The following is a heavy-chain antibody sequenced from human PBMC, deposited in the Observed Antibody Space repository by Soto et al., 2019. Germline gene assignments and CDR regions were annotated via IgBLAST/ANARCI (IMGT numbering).Heavy chain of an antibody. V-gene: IGHV3-23*01. CDR3: AKDSWDIVVVLRPALGW. D-gene: IGHD2-2*01. CDR2: ISGSGGST. J-gene: IGHJ4*02. Sequence: EVQLLESGGGLVQPGGSLRLSCAASGFTFSSYAMSWVRQAPGKGLEWVSAISGSGGSTYYADSVKGRFTISRDNSKNTLYLQMNSLRAEYRTVYDCAKDSWDIVVVLRPALGWWGQGTLVTVSS. CDR1: GFTFSSYA.